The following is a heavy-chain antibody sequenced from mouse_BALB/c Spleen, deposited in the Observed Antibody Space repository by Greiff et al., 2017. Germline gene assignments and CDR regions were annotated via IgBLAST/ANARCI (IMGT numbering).Heavy chain of an antibody. CDR1: GFTFSSYG. D-gene: IGHD1-1*01. J-gene: IGHJ2*01. V-gene: IGHV5-6-3*01. CDR3: ARDPYYYGSSYFDD. Sequence: EVKLVESGGGLVQPGGSLKLSCAASGFTFSSYGMSWVRQTPDKRLELVATINSNGGSTYYPDSVKGRFTISRDNAKNTLYLQMSSLKSEDTAMYYCARDPYYYGSSYFDDWGQGTTLTVSS. CDR2: INSNGGST.